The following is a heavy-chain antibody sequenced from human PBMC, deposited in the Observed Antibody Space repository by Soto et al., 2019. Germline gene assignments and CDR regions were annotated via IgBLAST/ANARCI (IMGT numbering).Heavy chain of an antibody. V-gene: IGHV4-31*11. J-gene: IGHJ6*02. CDR3: AGFYCSGRSDGPSTYYGMDV. Sequence: PSETLSLTCAVSGVSISRGGYYWSWSRQHPGKGLEWIGYIYDSGSTYYSPSLKSRVTISVDTSKNQFSLKLTSVTAADTAVYYCAGFYCSGRSDGPSTYYGMDVWGQGTTVTVSS. CDR2: IYDSGST. CDR1: GVSISRGGYY. D-gene: IGHD2-15*01.